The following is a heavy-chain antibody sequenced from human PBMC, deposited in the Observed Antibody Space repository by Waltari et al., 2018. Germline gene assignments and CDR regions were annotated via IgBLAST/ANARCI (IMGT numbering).Heavy chain of an antibody. CDR1: GGSISSYY. Sequence: QVQLQESGPGLVKPSETLSLTCTVSGGSISSYYWSWIRQPPGKGLEWIGYIYYSGNTNYTPSLRSRVTISVDTSKNQFSLKLSSVTAADTAVYYCARSRELWDFQHWGQGTLVTVSS. J-gene: IGHJ1*01. CDR3: ARSRELWDFQH. D-gene: IGHD2-21*01. V-gene: IGHV4-59*01. CDR2: IYYSGNT.